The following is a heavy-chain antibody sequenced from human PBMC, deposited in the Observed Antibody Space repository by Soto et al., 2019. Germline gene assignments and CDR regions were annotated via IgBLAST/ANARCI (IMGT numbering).Heavy chain of an antibody. V-gene: IGHV1-69*12. CDR1: GGTFSSYA. D-gene: IGHD3-16*01. J-gene: IGHJ6*02. Sequence: QVQLVQSGAEVKKPGSSVKVSCKASGGTFSSYAISWVRQAPGQGLEWMGGIIPIFGTADYAQKFQGRVTTTADESTSTAYMEPSGLRSEDSAVYYCASSRLGGTGYYYGMDVWGQGTTVTVPS. CDR3: ASSRLGGTGYYYGMDV. CDR2: IIPIFGTA.